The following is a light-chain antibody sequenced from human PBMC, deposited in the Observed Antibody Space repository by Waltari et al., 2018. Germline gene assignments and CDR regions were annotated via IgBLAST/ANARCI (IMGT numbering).Light chain of an antibody. CDR3: SSYISSSTLEL. J-gene: IGLJ2*01. V-gene: IGLV2-14*03. CDR2: DVS. CDR1: SSDVGGYNY. Sequence: QSALTPPASVSGSPGQSITISCTGPSSDVGGYNYVSWYQQHPGKAPKLMIYDVSNRPSGVSNRFSGSKSGNTASLTISGLQAEDEADYYCSSYISSSTLELFGGGTSLTVL.